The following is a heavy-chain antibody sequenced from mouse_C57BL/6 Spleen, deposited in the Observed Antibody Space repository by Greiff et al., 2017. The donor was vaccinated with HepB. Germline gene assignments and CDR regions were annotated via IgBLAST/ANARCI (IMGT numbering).Heavy chain of an antibody. CDR2: INPSSGYT. CDR3: AREDKLGNFDY. V-gene: IGHV1-4*01. Sequence: QVQLKESGAELARPGASVKMSCKASGYTFTSYTMHWVKQRPGQGLEWIGYINPSSGYTKYNQKFKDKATLTADKSSSTDYMQLSSLTSEDSAVYYCAREDKLGNFDYWGQGTTLTVSS. J-gene: IGHJ2*01. D-gene: IGHD3-3*01. CDR1: GYTFTSYT.